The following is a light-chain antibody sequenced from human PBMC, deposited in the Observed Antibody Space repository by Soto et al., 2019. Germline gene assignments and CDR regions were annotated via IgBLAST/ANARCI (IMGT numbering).Light chain of an antibody. CDR3: QHRAHWQLT. J-gene: IGKJ4*01. Sequence: EIVLTQSPATLSLSPGDRATLSCRASQSVTTYLAWYQQKPGQPPRLLIYDAFYRATGIPDRFSGSGSGTDFTLTISSLEPEDFEVYYCQHRAHWQLTFGGGTKVEVK. V-gene: IGKV3-11*01. CDR1: QSVTTY. CDR2: DAF.